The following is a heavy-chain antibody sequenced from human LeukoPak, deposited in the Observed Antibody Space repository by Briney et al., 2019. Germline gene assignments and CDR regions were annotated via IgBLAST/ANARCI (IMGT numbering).Heavy chain of an antibody. D-gene: IGHD1-26*01. CDR1: GFPFNTSS. CDR2: INGSGGST. J-gene: IGHJ4*02. CDR3: AKVISGVGAWD. V-gene: IGHV3-23*01. Sequence: PGGSLRLSCAASGFPFNTSSMTWVRQAPGKGLEWVSAINGSGGSTFHADSVKGRFTISRDNSNNTLYMQMNSLRAEDTAVYYCAKVISGVGAWDWGQGTLVTVSS.